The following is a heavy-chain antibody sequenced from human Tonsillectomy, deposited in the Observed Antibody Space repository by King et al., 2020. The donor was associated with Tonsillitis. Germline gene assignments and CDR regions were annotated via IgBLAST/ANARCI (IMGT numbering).Heavy chain of an antibody. V-gene: IGHV3-30*02. CDR1: GFTFSSYG. CDR2: IRGDGSNE. D-gene: IGHD5-24*01. Sequence: QLVQSGGGVVQPGGSLRLSCEVSGFTFSSYGMHWVRQAAGKGLEGVAFIRGDGSNEGYVDSVKGRFTISRDNSRNSLYLQMNSLRPEDTALYYCARNGLNDGYHNWFDPWGQGALVTVSS. CDR3: ARNGLNDGYHNWFDP. J-gene: IGHJ5*02.